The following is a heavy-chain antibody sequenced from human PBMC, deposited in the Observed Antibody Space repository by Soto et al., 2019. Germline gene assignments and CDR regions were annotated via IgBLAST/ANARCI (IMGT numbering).Heavy chain of an antibody. CDR1: GGSISSGGYY. J-gene: IGHJ5*02. CDR2: MYYSGST. D-gene: IGHD6-13*01. CDR3: ARWTYSSSWYKGWFDP. Sequence: PSETLSLTCNVSGGSISSGGYYWSWIRQPPGKGLEWIGYMYYSGSTNYNPSLQSRVTISVDTSKNQLSLKLSSVTAADTAVYYCARWTYSSSWYKGWFDPWGQGTLVTVSS. V-gene: IGHV4-61*08.